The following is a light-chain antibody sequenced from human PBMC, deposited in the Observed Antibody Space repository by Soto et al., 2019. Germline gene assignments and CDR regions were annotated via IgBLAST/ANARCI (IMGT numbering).Light chain of an antibody. J-gene: IGLJ2*01. CDR1: SSDVGSYDL. CDR2: EVS. V-gene: IGLV2-23*02. CDR3: CSYATTTL. Sequence: QSALTQPASVSGSPGQSITISCTGTSSDVGSYDLVSWYQQHPGNAPKLMIYEVSKRPSGVSDRLSGSKSGNTASLTISGLQADDEADYYCCSYATTTLFGGGTKLTVL.